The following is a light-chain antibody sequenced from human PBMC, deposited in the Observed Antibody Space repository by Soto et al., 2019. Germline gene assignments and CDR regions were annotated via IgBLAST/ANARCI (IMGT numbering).Light chain of an antibody. CDR1: QTISSW. V-gene: IGKV1-5*03. CDR3: QKYDSAPRT. Sequence: DIQITQSPSTLSGSVGDRVTITCRASQTISSWLAWYQQKPGKAPKLLIYKASTLKNGVPSRFSGSGSGTEFTLTISSLQPEDFATYYCQKYDSAPRTFGQGTKVDIK. CDR2: KAS. J-gene: IGKJ1*01.